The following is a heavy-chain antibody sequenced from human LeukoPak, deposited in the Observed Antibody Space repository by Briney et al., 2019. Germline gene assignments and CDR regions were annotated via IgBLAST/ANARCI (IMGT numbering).Heavy chain of an antibody. CDR2: ISSSSSTI. V-gene: IGHV3-48*01. CDR1: GFTFSSYS. D-gene: IGHD3-16*02. J-gene: IGHJ4*03. Sequence: GGSLRLSCAASGFTFSSYSMNWVRQAPGKGLEWVSYISSSSSTIYYADSVKGRFTISRDNAKNSLYLQMNSLRAEDTAVYYCARGYQIDYWGQGTMVTVSS. CDR3: ARGYQIDY.